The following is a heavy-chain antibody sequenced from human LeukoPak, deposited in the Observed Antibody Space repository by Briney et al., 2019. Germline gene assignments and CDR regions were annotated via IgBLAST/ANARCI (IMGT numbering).Heavy chain of an antibody. V-gene: IGHV1-69*13. D-gene: IGHD3-9*01. CDR3: ARVSNYDILTGYLYYFDY. Sequence: GASVKVSCKASVGTFSSYAISWVRQAPGQGLEWMGGIIPIFGTANYAQKFQGRVTITADESTSTAYMELSSLRSEDTAVYYCARVSNYDILTGYLYYFDYWGQGTLVTVSS. J-gene: IGHJ4*02. CDR2: IIPIFGTA. CDR1: VGTFSSYA.